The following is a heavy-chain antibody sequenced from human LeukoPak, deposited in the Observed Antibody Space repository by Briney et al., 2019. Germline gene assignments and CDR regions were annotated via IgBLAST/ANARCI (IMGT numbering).Heavy chain of an antibody. J-gene: IGHJ4*02. V-gene: IGHV3-7*03. CDR2: IKQDGSEK. CDR3: ASDREEAVAGPVDY. D-gene: IGHD6-19*01. CDR1: GFTFSSYW. Sequence: GGSLRLSCAASGFTFSSYWMSWVRQAPGKGLECVANIKQDGSEKYYVDSVKGRFTISRDNAKNSLYLQMNSLRAEDTAVYYCASDREEAVAGPVDYWGQGTLVTVSS.